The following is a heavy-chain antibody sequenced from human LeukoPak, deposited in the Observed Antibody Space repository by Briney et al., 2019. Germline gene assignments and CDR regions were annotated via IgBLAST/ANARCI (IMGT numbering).Heavy chain of an antibody. Sequence: PGGSLRLSCAASGFTFSSYGMHWVRQAPGKGLEWVALMSYDGSNKHYADSVKGRFTISRDDSKNTLFLQMNSLRAEDTAVYYCARRATNTPAEYLHHWGQGTAVTVSS. CDR1: GFTFSSYG. CDR2: MSYDGSNK. J-gene: IGHJ1*01. CDR3: ARRATNTPAEYLHH. V-gene: IGHV3-30*03. D-gene: IGHD2-8*01.